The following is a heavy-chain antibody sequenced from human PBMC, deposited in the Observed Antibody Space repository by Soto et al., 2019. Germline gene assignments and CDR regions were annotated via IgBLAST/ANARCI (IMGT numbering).Heavy chain of an antibody. D-gene: IGHD2-2*01. V-gene: IGHV1-69*01. CDR1: GGTFSSYA. CDR2: IIPISGTA. Sequence: QVQLVQSGAEVKKPGSSVKVSCKASGGTFSSYAISWVRQAPGQGLEWMGGIIPISGTANYAQKVQGRVTITADESTSTVSMELSSLRSEDTAVYFCASSQGSSTSLEIYYYYYYGMDVWGQGTTVTVSS. J-gene: IGHJ6*02. CDR3: ASSQGSSTSLEIYYYYYYGMDV.